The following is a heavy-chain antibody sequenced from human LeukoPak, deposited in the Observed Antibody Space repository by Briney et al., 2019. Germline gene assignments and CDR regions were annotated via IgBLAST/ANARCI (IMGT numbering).Heavy chain of an antibody. CDR3: ARDATEYGDSHFDW. D-gene: IGHD4-17*01. CDR2: IRYDGSNK. CDR1: GFTFSSYG. Sequence: GGSLRLSCAASGFTFSSYGMHWVRQAPGKGLEWVAFIRYDGSNKYYADSLKGRFTISRDNSKNTLYLQMNSLRAEDTAVYYCARDATEYGDSHFDWWGQGTLVTVS. V-gene: IGHV3-30*02. J-gene: IGHJ4*02.